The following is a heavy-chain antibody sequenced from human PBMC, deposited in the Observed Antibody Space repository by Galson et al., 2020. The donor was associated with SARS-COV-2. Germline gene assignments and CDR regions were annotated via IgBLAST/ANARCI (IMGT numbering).Heavy chain of an antibody. CDR1: GYTFTNYG. V-gene: IGHV1-18*04. Sequence: GESLKISCKASGYTFTNYGISWVRQAPGQGLEWMGWISAYNGNTNYAQKLQGRVTMTTDTSTSTAYMELRSLRSDDTAVYYCARWGDIVVVPAAIDGMDVWGQGTTVTVSS. D-gene: IGHD2-2*01. CDR2: ISAYNGNT. J-gene: IGHJ6*02. CDR3: ARWGDIVVVPAAIDGMDV.